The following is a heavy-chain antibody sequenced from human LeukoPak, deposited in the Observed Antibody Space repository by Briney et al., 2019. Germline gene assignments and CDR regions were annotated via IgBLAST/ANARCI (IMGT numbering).Heavy chain of an antibody. Sequence: ASVTVSCKASGYTFTSYGISWVRQAPGQGLEWMGWISAYNGNTNYAQKLQGRVTMTTDTSTSTAYMELRSLRSDDTAVYYCARSGYDDYYYYYMDVWGKGTTVTVSS. CDR2: ISAYNGNT. CDR3: ARSGYDDYYYYYMDV. J-gene: IGHJ6*03. CDR1: GYTFTSYG. V-gene: IGHV1-18*01. D-gene: IGHD5-12*01.